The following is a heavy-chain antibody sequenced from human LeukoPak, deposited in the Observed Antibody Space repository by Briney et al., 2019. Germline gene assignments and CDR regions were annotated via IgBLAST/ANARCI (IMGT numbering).Heavy chain of an antibody. CDR1: GYTFTSYY. CDR3: ARAQSIAAAGIPYFDY. D-gene: IGHD6-13*01. CDR2: INPSGGST. V-gene: IGHV1-46*01. Sequence: GASVKVSCKASGYTFTSYYMHWVRQAPGQGLEWMGIINPSGGSTSYAQKFQGRVTMTRDTSTSTVYMELSSLRSEDTAVYYCARAQSIAAAGIPYFDYWGQGTLVTVSS. J-gene: IGHJ4*02.